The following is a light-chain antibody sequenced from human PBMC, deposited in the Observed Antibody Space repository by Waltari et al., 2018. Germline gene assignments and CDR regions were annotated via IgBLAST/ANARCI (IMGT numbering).Light chain of an antibody. Sequence: DIQMTQSPSSLPASVGDSITITCRASQPIYTYFNWYLQRPGRAPKLLSYAASTLQSGVTPRFSGSGSGTDFTLTINRLQLDDFGTYVCQQRHSSPLTFGGGTKLE. CDR1: QPIYTY. CDR3: QQRHSSPLT. V-gene: IGKV1-39*01. CDR2: AAS. J-gene: IGKJ4*01.